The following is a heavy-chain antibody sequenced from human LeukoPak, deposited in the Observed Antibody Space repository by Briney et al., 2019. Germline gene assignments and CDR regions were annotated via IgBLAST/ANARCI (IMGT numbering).Heavy chain of an antibody. CDR2: INWTGGST. D-gene: IGHD2-21*02. J-gene: IGHJ6*03. CDR3: ARDIVVVTAIMDV. Sequence: GGSLRLSCAASGFTFDDSGMSWVRQAPGKGLEWVSGINWTGGSTGYADSVKGRFTISRDNAKNSLYLQMNSLRAEDTAVYYCARDIVVVTAIMDVWGKGTTVTVSS. V-gene: IGHV3-20*04. CDR1: GFTFDDSG.